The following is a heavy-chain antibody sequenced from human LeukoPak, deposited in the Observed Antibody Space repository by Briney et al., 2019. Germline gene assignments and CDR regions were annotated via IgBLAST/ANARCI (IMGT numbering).Heavy chain of an antibody. Sequence: PSETLSLTCTVSGGSISSYYWSWIRQPAGKGLEWIGRIYTSGSTNYNPSLKGRVTMSVDTSKNQFSLKLSSVTAADTAVYYCARVVGVVIMRWFDPWGQGTLVTVSS. CDR2: IYTSGST. J-gene: IGHJ5*02. D-gene: IGHD3-3*01. CDR1: GGSISSYY. CDR3: ARVVGVVIMRWFDP. V-gene: IGHV4-4*07.